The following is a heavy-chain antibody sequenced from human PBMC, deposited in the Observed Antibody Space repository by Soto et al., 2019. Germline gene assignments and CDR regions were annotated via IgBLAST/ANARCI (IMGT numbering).Heavy chain of an antibody. V-gene: IGHV1-2*04. CDR3: ARVRGGSTSRLLAFDI. J-gene: IGHJ3*02. D-gene: IGHD2-2*01. Sequence: ASVKVSCKTSGDTFNDYYMHWVRQAPGQGLEWMGWINPNSGGTNYAQKFQGWVTMTRDTSISTAYMELSRLRSDDTAVYYCARVRGGSTSRLLAFDIWGQGTMVTVSS. CDR2: INPNSGGT. CDR1: GDTFNDYY.